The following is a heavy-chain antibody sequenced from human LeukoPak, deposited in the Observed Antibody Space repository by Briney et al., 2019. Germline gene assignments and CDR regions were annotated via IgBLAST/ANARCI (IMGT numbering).Heavy chain of an antibody. CDR2: INHSGST. J-gene: IGHJ4*02. CDR3: ARDDRMVRGVIMVY. V-gene: IGHV4-34*01. Sequence: SETLSLTCAVYGGSFSGYYWSWIRQPPGKGLEWIGEINHSGSTNYNPSLKSRVTISVDTSKNQFSLKLSSVTAADTAVYYCARDDRMVRGVIMVYWGQGTLVTVSS. CDR1: GGSFSGYY. D-gene: IGHD3-10*01.